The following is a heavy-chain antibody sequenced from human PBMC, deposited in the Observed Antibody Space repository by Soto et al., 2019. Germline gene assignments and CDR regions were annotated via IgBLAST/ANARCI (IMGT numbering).Heavy chain of an antibody. Sequence: PGGSLRLSCAGSGFTFSSFAMSWVRQAPGKGLEWVAATSYDGSNKYYADSVKGRFIISRDNSKNTLDLLLNTLRAEDTAVYYCAGVYYGGNSVNNYWGQGTPVTVYS. D-gene: IGHD2-8*01. CDR3: AGVYYGGNSVNNY. CDR2: TSYDGSNK. V-gene: IGHV3-30-3*01. CDR1: GFTFSSFA. J-gene: IGHJ4*02.